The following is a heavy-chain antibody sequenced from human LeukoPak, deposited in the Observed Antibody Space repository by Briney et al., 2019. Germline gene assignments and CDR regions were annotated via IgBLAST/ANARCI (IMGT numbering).Heavy chain of an antibody. D-gene: IGHD6-13*01. CDR2: ISYDGSNK. CDR1: GFTFSSYG. V-gene: IGHV3-30*18. CDR3: AKAGYSSSWYPLDY. J-gene: IGHJ4*02. Sequence: PGGSLRLSCAASGFTFSSYGMHWVRQAPGKGLEWVAVISYDGSNKYYADSVKGRFTISRDNSKNTLYLQMNSLRAEDTAVYYCAKAGYSSSWYPLDYWGQGTLVTVSS.